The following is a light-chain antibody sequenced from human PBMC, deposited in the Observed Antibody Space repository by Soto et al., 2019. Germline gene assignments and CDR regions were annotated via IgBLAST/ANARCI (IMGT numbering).Light chain of an antibody. V-gene: IGKV2-28*01. CDR3: MQALQTPNT. CDR2: LAS. Sequence: DIVMTQSPLSLGVSPGEPASISCRSSQSLLYSDGDHYLDWYLQKPGQSPQLLIYLASNRASGVPARFSGSGSGTYFTLKISRVEAEDVRLYYCMQALQTPNTFSQGTRLEIK. CDR1: QSLLYSDGDHY. J-gene: IGKJ5*01.